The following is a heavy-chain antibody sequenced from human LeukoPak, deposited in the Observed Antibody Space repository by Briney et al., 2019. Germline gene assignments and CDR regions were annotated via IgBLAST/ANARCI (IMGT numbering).Heavy chain of an antibody. V-gene: IGHV4-34*01. J-gene: IGHJ6*02. CDR1: GGSFSGYY. CDR2: INHSGST. CDR3: ARSRWVTMVRGRRNYYYGMDV. D-gene: IGHD3-10*01. Sequence: ASETLSLTCAVYGGSFSGYYWSWIRQPPGKGLEWIGEINHSGSTNYNPSLKSRVTISVDTSKNQFSLKLSSVTAADTAVYYCARSRWVTMVRGRRNYYYGMDVWGQGTTVTVSS.